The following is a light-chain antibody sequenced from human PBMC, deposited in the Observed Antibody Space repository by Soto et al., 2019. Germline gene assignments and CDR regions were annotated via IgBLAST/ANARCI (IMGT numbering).Light chain of an antibody. CDR3: QQYDSDSPLT. CDR2: KAS. CDR1: QTISSL. Sequence: DIQTSQSLSTLSGSVGEGVTMTCRASQTISSLLAWYQQKPGKAPKLLIYKASTLKSGVPSRFSGSGSGTEFTLTIRSLQPDDFATYYCQQYDSDSPLTFGGGTKVDIK. V-gene: IGKV1-5*03. J-gene: IGKJ4*01.